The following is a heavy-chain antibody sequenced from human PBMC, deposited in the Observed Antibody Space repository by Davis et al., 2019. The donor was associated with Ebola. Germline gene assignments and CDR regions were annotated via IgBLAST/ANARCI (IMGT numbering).Heavy chain of an antibody. J-gene: IGHJ4*02. D-gene: IGHD3-16*01. V-gene: IGHV3-21*01. CDR3: AKDAGGPFDY. Sequence: GESLKISCAASGFTFSTYSMNWVRQAPGKGLEWVSSTSSSSDYIYYADSVKGRFTISKDNAKNSLYLQMSSLRAEDTAVYYCAKDAGGPFDYWGQGTLVTVSS. CDR2: TSSSSDYI. CDR1: GFTFSTYS.